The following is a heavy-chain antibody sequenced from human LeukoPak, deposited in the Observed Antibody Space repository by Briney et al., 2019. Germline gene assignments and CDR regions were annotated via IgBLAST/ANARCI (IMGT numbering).Heavy chain of an antibody. J-gene: IGHJ4*02. CDR3: ARDGRRWLQRGDYFDN. D-gene: IGHD5-24*01. CDR1: GFTFSSHA. CDR2: ISYDASNK. V-gene: IGHV3-30*04. Sequence: GGSLRLSCAASGFTFSSHAMHWVRQAPGKGLEWVAVISYDASNKYYTDSVKGRFTISRDDSKNTLYLQMNSLGGDDTAIYYCARDGRRWLQRGDYFDNWGQGTLVTVSS.